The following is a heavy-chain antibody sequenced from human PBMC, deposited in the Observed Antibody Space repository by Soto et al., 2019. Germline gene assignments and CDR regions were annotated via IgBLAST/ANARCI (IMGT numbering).Heavy chain of an antibody. D-gene: IGHD2-21*01. Sequence: QVQLVESGGGVVQPGRSLRLSCAVSGFTVSTYGMHWVRQAPGKGLEWVAVISRDGGTKYYAESVKGRFTISRDNSRNTLFLEMTSLRGDDMPVYYCSGEVASRYWGQGTLVTVSS. CDR2: ISRDGGTK. CDR3: SGEVASRY. J-gene: IGHJ4*02. V-gene: IGHV3-30*03. CDR1: GFTVSTYG.